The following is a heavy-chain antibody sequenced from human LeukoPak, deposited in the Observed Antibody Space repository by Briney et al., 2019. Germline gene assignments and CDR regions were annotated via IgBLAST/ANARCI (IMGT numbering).Heavy chain of an antibody. V-gene: IGHV4-30-2*01. CDR3: ARRGYSFGHLFDY. CDR1: GGSISSGGYY. D-gene: IGHD5-18*01. CDR2: IYHSGST. J-gene: IGHJ4*02. Sequence: PSQTLSLTCTVSGGSISSGGYYRSWIRQPPGKGLEWIGYIYHSGSTYYNPSLKSRVTISVDRSKNQFSLKLSSVTAADTAVYYCARRGYSFGHLFDYWGQGTLVTVSS.